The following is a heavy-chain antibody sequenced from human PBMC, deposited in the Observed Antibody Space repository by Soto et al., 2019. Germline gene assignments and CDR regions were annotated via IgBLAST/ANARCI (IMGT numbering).Heavy chain of an antibody. CDR3: ASLDYDFWSGYYGPRYGMDV. CDR1: GFTFSSYS. J-gene: IGHJ6*01. D-gene: IGHD3-3*01. V-gene: IGHV3-21*01. Sequence: PGGSLRLSCAASGFTFSSYSMNWVRQAPGKGLEWVSSISSSSSYIYYADSVKGRFTISRDNAKNSLYLQMNSLRAEDTAVYYCASLDYDFWSGYYGPRYGMDVWGQGTRSPSPQ. CDR2: ISSSSSYI.